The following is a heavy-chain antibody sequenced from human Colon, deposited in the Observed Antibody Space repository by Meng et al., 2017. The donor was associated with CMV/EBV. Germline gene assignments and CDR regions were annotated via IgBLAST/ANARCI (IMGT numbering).Heavy chain of an antibody. Sequence: QVQVVQSGADVKKRGDAVKVSCKASGYSFASSDLNWVRLTDGQGLEWVAWMDAGSGNSTHAQRLQGRITLTRDTSTTTAYMELTNRRSEDTAVYFCARGNSWFVYWGQGTLVTVSS. CDR1: GYSFASSD. J-gene: IGHJ4*02. CDR3: ARGNSWFVY. CDR2: MDAGSGNS. D-gene: IGHD3-10*01. V-gene: IGHV1-8*01.